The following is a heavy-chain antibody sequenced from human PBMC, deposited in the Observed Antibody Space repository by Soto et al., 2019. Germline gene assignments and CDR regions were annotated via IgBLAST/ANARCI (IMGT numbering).Heavy chain of an antibody. V-gene: IGHV4-30-4*01. CDR3: ARVQGGGGAMVHNY. CDR2: IYYSGST. J-gene: IGHJ4*02. CDR1: GGSISSGDYY. D-gene: IGHD5-18*01. Sequence: QVQLQESGPGLVKPSQTLSLTCTVSGGSISSGDYYWSWIRQPPGKGLEWIGYIYYSGSTYYNPSLKSRVTTSVDTYKNQFSLKLSSVTAADTAVYYCARVQGGGGAMVHNYWGQGTLVTVSS.